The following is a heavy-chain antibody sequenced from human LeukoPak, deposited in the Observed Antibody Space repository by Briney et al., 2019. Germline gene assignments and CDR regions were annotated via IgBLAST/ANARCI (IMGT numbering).Heavy chain of an antibody. V-gene: IGHV3-30*18. CDR1: GFTFSSYG. J-gene: IGHJ4*02. D-gene: IGHD3-16*01. Sequence: GGSLRLSCAASGFTFSSYGMHWVRQAPGKGLEWVAVTSYDGSNKYYADSVKGRFTISRDNSKNTLYLQMDSLRAEDTAVYYCAKDLGSHFDYWGQGTLVTVSS. CDR2: TSYDGSNK. CDR3: AKDLGSHFDY.